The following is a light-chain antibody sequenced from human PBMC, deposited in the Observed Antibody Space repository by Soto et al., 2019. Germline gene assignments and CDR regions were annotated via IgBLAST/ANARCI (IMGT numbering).Light chain of an antibody. CDR3: QQYNDWPT. CDR1: QNVLSN. J-gene: IGKJ1*01. CDR2: DAS. V-gene: IGKV3-15*01. Sequence: IMISSFPATPTVSPGERDPLSCRASQNVLSNLAWYQQKPGQAPRLLIYDASTRATGIPARFSGSGSGTEFTLTISSLQSEDFALYYCQQYNDWPTFGQGTKVDIK.